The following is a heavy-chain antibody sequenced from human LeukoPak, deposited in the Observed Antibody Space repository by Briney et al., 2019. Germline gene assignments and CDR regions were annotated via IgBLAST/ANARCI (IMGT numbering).Heavy chain of an antibody. J-gene: IGHJ4*02. Sequence: SETLSLTCTVSGGSISSGGFYWSWIRQPPGQGLEWIGYIYHSGTSYYNPSLKSRLSMSVDTSENQFSLNLNSVTAADTAVYYCARGGSGWLFDYWGQGTLVTVSS. CDR3: ARGGSGWLFDY. CDR2: IYHSGTS. D-gene: IGHD6-19*01. V-gene: IGHV4-31*03. CDR1: GGSISSGGFY.